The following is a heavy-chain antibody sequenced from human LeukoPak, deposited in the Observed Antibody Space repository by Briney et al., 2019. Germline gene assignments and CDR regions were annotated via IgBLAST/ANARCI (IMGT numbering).Heavy chain of an antibody. Sequence: ASVKVSCKASGYTFTGYFMHWVRQAPGQGLEWVGRINSNTGGTTYAQKFQGRVTMTRDTSTTTVHMELSRLKSDDTAVYYCARGQPYGDYNWFDLWGQGALVTVSS. CDR1: GYTFTGYF. J-gene: IGHJ5*02. CDR2: INSNTGGT. V-gene: IGHV1-2*06. CDR3: ARGQPYGDYNWFDL. D-gene: IGHD4-17*01.